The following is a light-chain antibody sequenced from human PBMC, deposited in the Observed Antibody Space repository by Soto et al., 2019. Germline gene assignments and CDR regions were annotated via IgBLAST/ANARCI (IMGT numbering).Light chain of an antibody. CDR2: DVS. Sequence: QSALTQPASVSGSPGQSITISCTGTSSDVGGYNSVSWYQQHPGKAPKLMIYDVSNRPSGVSNRFSGSKSGNTASLTISGLQAEDEADYYCNSYTSSSTVVFGGGTQLT. CDR3: NSYTSSSTVV. CDR1: SSDVGGYNS. J-gene: IGLJ2*01. V-gene: IGLV2-14*01.